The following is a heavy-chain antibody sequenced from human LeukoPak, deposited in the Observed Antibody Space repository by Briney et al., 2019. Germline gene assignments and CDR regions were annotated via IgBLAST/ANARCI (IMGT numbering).Heavy chain of an antibody. CDR2: ISGSGGST. Sequence: GGSLRLSCAASGFTFSSYAMSRVRQAPGKGLEWVSAISGSGGSTYYADSVKGRFTISRDNSKNTLYLQMNSLRAEDTAVYYCAKKPLGYCSGGSCYPDYWGQGTLVTVSS. D-gene: IGHD2-15*01. CDR1: GFTFSSYA. J-gene: IGHJ4*02. CDR3: AKKPLGYCSGGSCYPDY. V-gene: IGHV3-23*01.